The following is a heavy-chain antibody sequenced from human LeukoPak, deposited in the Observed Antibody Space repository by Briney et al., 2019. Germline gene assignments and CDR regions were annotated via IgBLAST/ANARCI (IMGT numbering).Heavy chain of an antibody. CDR1: GGSFSAYY. Sequence: SETLSLTCAVYGGSFSAYYWSWIRQPPWKGLEWIGDIIHSGSTNYNPSLKSRVTISVDTSKNQFSLKLSSVTAADTAVYYCARALRYCSGGNCYSDAFDIWGQGTMVTVSS. CDR3: ARALRYCSGGNCYSDAFDI. CDR2: IIHSGST. V-gene: IGHV4-34*12. D-gene: IGHD2-15*01. J-gene: IGHJ3*02.